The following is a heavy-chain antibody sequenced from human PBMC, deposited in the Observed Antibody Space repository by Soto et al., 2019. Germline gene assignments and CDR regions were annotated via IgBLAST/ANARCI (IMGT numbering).Heavy chain of an antibody. CDR2: IYYSGKT. CDR1: GGSISSGDYY. J-gene: IGHJ4*02. CDR3: ARLSLFSGWPLY. V-gene: IGHV4-30-4*01. D-gene: IGHD6-19*01. Sequence: SETLSVTCTVSGGSISSGDYYWSWIRQPPGKGLEWIGYIYYSGKTYYNPSLKSRVNISLDTSKNQFLLKLSSVTAADTAVYYCARLSLFSGWPLYWGQGTLVTVSS.